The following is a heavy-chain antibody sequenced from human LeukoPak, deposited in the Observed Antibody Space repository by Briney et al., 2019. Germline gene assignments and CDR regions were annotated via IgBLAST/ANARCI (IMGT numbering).Heavy chain of an antibody. Sequence: PSETLSLTCTVSGGSISSYYWSWIRQPPGKGLEWIGYIYYSGSTNYNPSLRSRVTISVDTSKNQFSLKLSSVTAADTAVYYCARVWGYFDYWGQGTLVTVSS. CDR2: IYYSGST. J-gene: IGHJ4*02. CDR1: GGSISSYY. CDR3: ARVWGYFDY. D-gene: IGHD7-27*01. V-gene: IGHV4-59*01.